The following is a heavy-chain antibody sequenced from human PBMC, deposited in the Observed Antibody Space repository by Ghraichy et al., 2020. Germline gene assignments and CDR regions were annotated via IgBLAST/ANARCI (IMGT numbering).Heavy chain of an antibody. Sequence: GGSLRLSCLGSGFRLSDHVLHWVRQAPGKGLEWVAVTPVDATNEDYADSVKGRFTISRDNSKNTIYLQMNSLRVEDTAVYHCVRFNDCKSSHFDYWGQGTLVTVSS. D-gene: IGHD1-1*01. CDR2: TPVDATNE. J-gene: IGHJ4*02. CDR1: GFRLSDHV. CDR3: VRFNDCKSSHFDY. V-gene: IGHV3-30-3*01.